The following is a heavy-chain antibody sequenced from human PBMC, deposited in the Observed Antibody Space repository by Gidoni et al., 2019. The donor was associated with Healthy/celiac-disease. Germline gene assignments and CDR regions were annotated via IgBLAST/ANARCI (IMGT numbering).Heavy chain of an antibody. CDR1: GGSFRGDY. Sequence: QVQLQQCGAGLLKPSETLSHPCAVYGGSFRGDYWSWIRPPPGKGLEWIGEIKHNGSTNYNPSLTSGVTIAVDTSKNQFSMELSSVTAADTAVYYCARDPLYCGGDCYSAFDIWGQGTMVTVSS. V-gene: IGHV4-34*01. CDR3: ARDPLYCGGDCYSAFDI. J-gene: IGHJ3*02. D-gene: IGHD2-21*02. CDR2: IKHNGST.